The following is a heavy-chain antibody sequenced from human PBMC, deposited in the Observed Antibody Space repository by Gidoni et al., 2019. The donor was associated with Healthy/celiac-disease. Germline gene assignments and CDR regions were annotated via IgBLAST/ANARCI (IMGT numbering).Heavy chain of an antibody. CDR3: ARDLDYGDPRGGDY. CDR2: IYHSGST. J-gene: IGHJ4*02. CDR1: GYSISSGYY. V-gene: IGHV4-38-2*02. Sequence: QVQLQESGPGLVKPSETLSLTCTVSGYSISSGYYWGWIRQPPGQGLEWIGSIYHSGSTYSNPSLKSRVTISVDTSKNQFSLKLSSVTAADTAVYYCARDLDYGDPRGGDYWGQGTLVTVSS. D-gene: IGHD4-17*01.